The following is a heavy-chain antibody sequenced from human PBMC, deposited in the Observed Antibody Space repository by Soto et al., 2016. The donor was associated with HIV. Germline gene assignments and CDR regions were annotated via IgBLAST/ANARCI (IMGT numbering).Heavy chain of an antibody. CDR1: GYAISSVDY. D-gene: IGHD5-12*01. V-gene: IGHV4-38-2*02. J-gene: IGHJ3*01. CDR3: VREAPSGYGAFNV. Sequence: QVQLQESGPGLVKPSETLSLTCAVSGYAISSVDYWGWIRQPPGKGLEWIGSFSPGRPTFYNPSLSGRTTISKDTSKNQFSLTLSSVTAADSAMYYCVREAPSGYGAFNVWGQGTKVTVSS. CDR2: FSPGRPT.